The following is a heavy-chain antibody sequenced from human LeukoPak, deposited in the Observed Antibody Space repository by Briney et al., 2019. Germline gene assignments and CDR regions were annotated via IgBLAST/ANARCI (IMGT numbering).Heavy chain of an antibody. CDR1: GGSISSGGYY. CDR3: AREAIPGTNYFDY. Sequence: SETLSLTCTVSGGSISSGGYYWSWIRQPPGKGLEWIGYIYHSGSTNYNPSLKSRVTISVDKSKNQFSLKLTSVTAADTAVYYCAREAIPGTNYFDYWGQGTLVTVSS. CDR2: IYHSGST. D-gene: IGHD6-13*01. V-gene: IGHV4-30-2*01. J-gene: IGHJ4*02.